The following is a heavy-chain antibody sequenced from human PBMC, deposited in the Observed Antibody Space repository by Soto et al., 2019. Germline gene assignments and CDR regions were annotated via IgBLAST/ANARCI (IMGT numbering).Heavy chain of an antibody. CDR2: ISLNSGSM. CDR3: TTDNGGYYDSSGNFEY. CDR1: ALTFAYNA. J-gene: IGHJ4*02. V-gene: IGHV3-9*01. D-gene: IGHD3-22*01. Sequence: GGSRRLSCPASALTFAYNAMHGGRQAPGKGLGWVSGISLNSGSMSYGDSVRGRFTISRDNAKNSLYLQMNSLRPEDTAFYYCTTDNGGYYDSSGNFEYWGQGTLVTVSS.